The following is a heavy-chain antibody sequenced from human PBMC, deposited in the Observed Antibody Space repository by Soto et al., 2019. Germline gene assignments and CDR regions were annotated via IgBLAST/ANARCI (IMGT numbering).Heavy chain of an antibody. CDR3: ARGGGCSGGSCNLRQDAFDI. J-gene: IGHJ3*02. D-gene: IGHD2-15*01. V-gene: IGHV1-46*01. CDR2: INPTSDYT. Sequence: ASVKVSCKASGYTLTSYYMQWVRQAPGQGLEWMGMINPTSDYTNYAQKFQGRVTLTSDTSASTAYMELSSLRSEDTAVYYCARGGGCSGGSCNLRQDAFDIWGQGTMVTVSS. CDR1: GYTLTSYY.